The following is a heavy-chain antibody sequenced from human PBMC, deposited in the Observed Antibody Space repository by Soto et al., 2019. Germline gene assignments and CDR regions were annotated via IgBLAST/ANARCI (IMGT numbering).Heavy chain of an antibody. D-gene: IGHD2-15*01. V-gene: IGHV4-59*01. CDR3: TRHAIIPKLQYGMDV. Sequence: SETLSLTCTVPGGSISGYYWSWIRQPPGKGLEWIGYIFYRGKTLYNPSLQSRVTISVDTSKNQFSLRLSSVTAADTAVYYCTRHAIIPKLQYGMDVWGQGASVTVSS. CDR1: GGSISGYY. CDR2: IFYRGKT. J-gene: IGHJ6*02.